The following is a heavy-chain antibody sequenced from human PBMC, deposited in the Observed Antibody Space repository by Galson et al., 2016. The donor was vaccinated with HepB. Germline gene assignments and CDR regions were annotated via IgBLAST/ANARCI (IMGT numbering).Heavy chain of an antibody. D-gene: IGHD3-16*02. CDR3: ALVGGSYRLNWFDT. CDR1: GDSVSSNDAA. J-gene: IGHJ5*02. CDR2: TYYRSKWYN. Sequence: CAISGDSVSSNDAAWNWIRQTPSRGLEWLGRTYYRSKWYNEFALSVKGRIRIDADTSRNGVSLQLKSVTADETAVYYCALVGGSYRLNWFDTWGQGALVTVSS. V-gene: IGHV6-1*01.